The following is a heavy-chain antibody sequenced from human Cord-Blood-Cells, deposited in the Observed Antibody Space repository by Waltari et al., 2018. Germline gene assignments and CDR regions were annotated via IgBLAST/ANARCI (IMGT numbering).Heavy chain of an antibody. V-gene: IGHV3-21*01. CDR3: ARASRGDYFDY. J-gene: IGHJ4*02. CDR2: ISSSSSYI. D-gene: IGHD4-17*01. Sequence: EVQLVESGGGLVKPGGSLSLSCAASGFTFSSYLLNWVRQAPGKGLEWVSSISSSSSYIYYADSVKGRFTISRDNAKNSLYLQMNSLRAEDTAVYYCARASRGDYFDYWGQGTLVTVSS. CDR1: GFTFSSYL.